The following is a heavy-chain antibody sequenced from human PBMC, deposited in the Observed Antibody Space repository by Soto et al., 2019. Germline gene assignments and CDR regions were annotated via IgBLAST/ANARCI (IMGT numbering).Heavy chain of an antibody. CDR1: GYSFTSYW. V-gene: IGHV5-51*01. D-gene: IGHD6-13*01. Sequence: GESLKISCKGSGYSFTSYWIGWVRQMPGKGLEWMGIIYPGDSDTRYSPSFRGQVTISADKSISTAYLQWSSLKASDTAMYYCARPAAAGPFYYYYGMDVSGQGTTVTVSS. CDR3: ARPAAAGPFYYYYGMDV. J-gene: IGHJ6*02. CDR2: IYPGDSDT.